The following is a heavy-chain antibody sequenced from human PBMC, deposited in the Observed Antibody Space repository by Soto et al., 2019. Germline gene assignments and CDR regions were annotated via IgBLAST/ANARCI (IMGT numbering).Heavy chain of an antibody. CDR2: ISAYHGNT. J-gene: IGHJ4*02. CDR1: GYAFASYA. V-gene: IGHV1-18*01. CDR3: ARDPPPPDY. Sequence: QVQLVQSGAEVKKPGASVKVSCKASGYAFASYAISWMRQAPGQGLEWVGWISAYHGNTNYAQKLQGRVTMTTDTSTSTAHMELRSLRSDAPAVYYCARDPPPPDYWGQGILVTVSS.